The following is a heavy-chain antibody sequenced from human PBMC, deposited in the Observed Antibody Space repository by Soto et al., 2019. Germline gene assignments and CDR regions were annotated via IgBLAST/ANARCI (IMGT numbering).Heavy chain of an antibody. CDR3: ARSSGGNFGIIIEGSNWFDP. CDR2: INPHGGST. J-gene: IGHJ5*02. Sequence: GSVKVCFKAPGDPVTSYYLNLVRQAPGQGLEWMGVINPHGGSTKYAQKFQGRVTMTRDTSRSTVYMELRSLRSDDTAIYYCARSSGGNFGIIIEGSNWFDPWGQGTMVTVSS. V-gene: IGHV1-46*01. D-gene: IGHD3-3*01. CDR1: GDPVTSYY.